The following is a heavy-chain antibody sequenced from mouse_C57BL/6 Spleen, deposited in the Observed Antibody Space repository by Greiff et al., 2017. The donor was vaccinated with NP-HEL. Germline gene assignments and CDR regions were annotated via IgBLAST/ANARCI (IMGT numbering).Heavy chain of an antibody. CDR1: GYAFSSSW. CDR2: IYPGDGDT. Sequence: QVQLKESGPELVKPGASVKISCKASGYAFSSSWMNWVKQRPGKGLEWIGRIYPGDGDTNYNGKFKGKATLTADKSSSTAYMQLSSLTSEDSAVYFCAREDGYYVGAMDYWGQGTSVTVSS. CDR3: AREDGYYVGAMDY. D-gene: IGHD2-3*01. V-gene: IGHV1-82*01. J-gene: IGHJ4*01.